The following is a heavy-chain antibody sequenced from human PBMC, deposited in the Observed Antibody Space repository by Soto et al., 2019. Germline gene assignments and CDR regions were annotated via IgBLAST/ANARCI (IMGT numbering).Heavy chain of an antibody. D-gene: IGHD3-16*02. CDR2: ISGSGGST. CDR3: TTYDYIWGTYRYRWAY. J-gene: IGHJ4*02. Sequence: GGSLRLSCAASGLTFSSYAMSWVRQAPGKGLEWVSAISGSGGSTYYADSVKGRFTISRDNSKNTLYLQMNSLKIEDTAVYYCTTYDYIWGTYRYRWAYWGQGTLVTVSS. V-gene: IGHV3-23*01. CDR1: GLTFSSYA.